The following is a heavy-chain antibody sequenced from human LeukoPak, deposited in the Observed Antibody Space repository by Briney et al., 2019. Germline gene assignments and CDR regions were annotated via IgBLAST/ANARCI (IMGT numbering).Heavy chain of an antibody. CDR3: ARVGGENSGYRYYFDI. D-gene: IGHD5-18*01. CDR2: INHSGST. J-gene: IGHJ4*02. CDR1: GGSFSGYY. Sequence: SETLSLTCAVYGGSFSGYYWSWIRQPPGKGLEWIGEINHSGSTNYNPSLKSRVTISVDTSKNQFSLKLNSVTAADTAVYYCARVGGENSGYRYYFDIWGQGTLVTVSS. V-gene: IGHV4-34*01.